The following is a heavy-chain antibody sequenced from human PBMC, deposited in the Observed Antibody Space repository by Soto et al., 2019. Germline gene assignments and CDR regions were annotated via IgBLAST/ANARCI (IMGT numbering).Heavy chain of an antibody. V-gene: IGHV3-23*01. D-gene: IGHD3-10*01. CDR3: AKEIGYGSPKFDY. CDR1: GFNFGNYA. Sequence: TGGFLRLCCAASGFNFGNYAMSWVRQAPGKGLEWVSAVGDTGGGAYYADSVKGRFTISRDNSKNTLYLQMNSLRAEDTAVYYGAKEIGYGSPKFDYWRQGTLVTGSS. CDR2: VGDTGGGA. J-gene: IGHJ4*02.